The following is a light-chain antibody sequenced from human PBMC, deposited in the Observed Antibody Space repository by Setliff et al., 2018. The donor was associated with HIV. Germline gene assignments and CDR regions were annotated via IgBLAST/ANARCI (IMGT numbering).Light chain of an antibody. CDR3: CSYAGASIQYI. CDR2: GNS. J-gene: IGLJ1*01. CDR1: RSNIGAGYD. V-gene: IGLV1-40*01. Sequence: QSVLTQPPSVSGATGQRVTISCTGSRSNIGAGYDVQWYQQLPGTAPKLVMFGNSNRPSGVPDRFSDSKSGTSASLAISGLQAEDEAEYYCCSYAGASIQYIFGVGTKVTVL.